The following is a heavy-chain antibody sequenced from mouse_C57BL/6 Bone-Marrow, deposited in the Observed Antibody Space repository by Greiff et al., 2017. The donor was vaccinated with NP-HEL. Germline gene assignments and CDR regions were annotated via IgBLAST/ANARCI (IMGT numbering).Heavy chain of an antibody. CDR1: GFTFSDYY. CDR2: ISNGGGST. V-gene: IGHV5-12*01. Sequence: EVQGVEFGGGLVQPGGSLKLSCAASGFTFSDYYMYWVRQTPEKRLEWVAYISNGGGSTYYPDTVKGRFTISRDNAKNTLYLQMSRLKSEDTAMYYCARRQDSLDYWGQGTTLTVSS. J-gene: IGHJ2*01. CDR3: ARRQDSLDY. D-gene: IGHD2-12*01.